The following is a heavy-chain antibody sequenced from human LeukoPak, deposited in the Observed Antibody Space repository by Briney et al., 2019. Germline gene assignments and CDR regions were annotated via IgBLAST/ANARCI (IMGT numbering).Heavy chain of an antibody. J-gene: IGHJ6*03. Sequence: QAGGSLRLPCAASGFTFSSYAMSWVRQAPGKGLEWVSAISGSGGSTYYADSVKGRFTISRDNSKNTLYLQMNSLRAEDTAVYYCAKGGHIAVAGSFEWDYYYYYMDVWGKGTTVTVSS. V-gene: IGHV3-23*01. CDR2: ISGSGGST. D-gene: IGHD6-19*01. CDR3: AKGGHIAVAGSFEWDYYYYYMDV. CDR1: GFTFSSYA.